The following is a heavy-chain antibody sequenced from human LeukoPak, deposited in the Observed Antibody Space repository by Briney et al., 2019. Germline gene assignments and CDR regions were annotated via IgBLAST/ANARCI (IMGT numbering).Heavy chain of an antibody. CDR2: IYPGESDT. CDR3: ARPGYSSSRSNYYYYGMDV. CDR1: GYSFTSYW. Sequence: GESLKISCKGSGYSFTSYWIGWVRQMPGKGLEWIGIIYPGESDTRYSPSFQGQVTISADKSISTAYLQWSSLKASDTAMYYCARPGYSSSRSNYYYYGMDVWGQGTTVTVSS. V-gene: IGHV5-51*01. D-gene: IGHD6-13*01. J-gene: IGHJ6*02.